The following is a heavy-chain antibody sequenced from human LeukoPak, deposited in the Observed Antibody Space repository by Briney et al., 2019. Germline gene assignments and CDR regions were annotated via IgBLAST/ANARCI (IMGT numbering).Heavy chain of an antibody. V-gene: IGHV3-72*01. CDR3: VALLRGIGY. Sequence: PGGSLRLSCAVSGFTFSDHYMDWVRQAPGKGLEWIGRSRNEGHSYSTDFAASVRGRAALSRDHSRDSLYLQINSLRTDGTAVYYCVALLRGIGYWGQGTLVTVSS. D-gene: IGHD3-10*01. CDR1: GFTFSDHY. CDR2: SRNEGHSYST. J-gene: IGHJ4*02.